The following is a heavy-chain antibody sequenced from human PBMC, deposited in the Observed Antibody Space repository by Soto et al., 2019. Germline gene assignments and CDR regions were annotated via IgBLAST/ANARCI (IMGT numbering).Heavy chain of an antibody. CDR3: ARKVSGSTGRPDLWYFDL. CDR2: ISGGGDAT. CDR1: GFTFSGYA. V-gene: IGHV3-23*01. Sequence: EVQLLDSGGGLVQPGGSLRRSCAASGFTFSGYALTWVRQAPGEGLEWVSAISGGGDATFYADYVKGRFTISRDNSKNTLYLQMNTLIAEDTAVYYCARKVSGSTGRPDLWYFDLWGRGTLVTVSS. J-gene: IGHJ2*01. D-gene: IGHD3-10*01.